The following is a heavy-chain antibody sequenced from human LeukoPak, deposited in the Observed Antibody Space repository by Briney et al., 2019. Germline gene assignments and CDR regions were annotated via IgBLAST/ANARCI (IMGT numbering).Heavy chain of an antibody. CDR3: ARDRTPGAFDI. Sequence: SETLSLTCAVSGGSISSGGYSWSWIRQPPGKGLEWIGYIYHSGSTYYNPSLKSRVTMSVDTSKNQFSVKLSSVTAADTAVYYCARDRTPGAFDIWGQGTMVTVSS. V-gene: IGHV4-30-2*01. CDR1: GGSISSGGYS. D-gene: IGHD2-2*01. CDR2: IYHSGST. J-gene: IGHJ3*02.